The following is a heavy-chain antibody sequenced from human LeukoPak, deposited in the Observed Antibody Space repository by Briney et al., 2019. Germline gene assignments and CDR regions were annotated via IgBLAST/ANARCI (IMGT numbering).Heavy chain of an antibody. CDR3: ARGLGATTFADFDY. CDR2: ISPYNGNT. Sequence: ASVNVSCKASGYTFTTSGISWVRQAPGQGLEWMGWISPYNGNTNYAQKVQGRVTMTTDTSTSTAHMELRTLRSDDTAVYYCARGLGATTFADFDYWGQGTLVTVSS. V-gene: IGHV1-18*01. J-gene: IGHJ4*02. CDR1: GYTFTTSG. D-gene: IGHD1-26*01.